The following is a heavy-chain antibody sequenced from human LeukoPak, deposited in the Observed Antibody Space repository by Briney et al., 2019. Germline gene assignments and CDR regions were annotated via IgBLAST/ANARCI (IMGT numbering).Heavy chain of an antibody. CDR2: IRYDGNYK. V-gene: IGHV3-30*02. CDR1: GFTFTSYG. J-gene: IGHJ4*02. Sequence: GGSLRLSCAASGFTFTSYGMHWHRQAPGKGLEWVAFIRYDGNYKFFADSVKGRFAISRDNSNSTLFLQMNSLRAEDTAVYYCAKDHRGYCSGRNCYSHYWGQGTLVTVSS. D-gene: IGHD2-15*01. CDR3: AKDHRGYCSGRNCYSHY.